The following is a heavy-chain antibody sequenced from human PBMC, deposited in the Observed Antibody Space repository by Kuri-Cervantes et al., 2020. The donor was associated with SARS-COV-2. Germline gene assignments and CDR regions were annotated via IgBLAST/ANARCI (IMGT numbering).Heavy chain of an antibody. Sequence: ASVKVSCKASGYTFTSYGISWVRQAPGQGLEWMGWISAYNGNTNYAQKLQGRVTMTTDTSTNTAYMELRSLRSDDTAVYYCARDLRPGYCSSTSCPRSRWFDPWGQGTLVTVSS. CDR3: ARDLRPGYCSSTSCPRSRWFDP. CDR2: ISAYNGNT. V-gene: IGHV1-18*01. J-gene: IGHJ5*02. D-gene: IGHD2-2*03. CDR1: GYTFTSYG.